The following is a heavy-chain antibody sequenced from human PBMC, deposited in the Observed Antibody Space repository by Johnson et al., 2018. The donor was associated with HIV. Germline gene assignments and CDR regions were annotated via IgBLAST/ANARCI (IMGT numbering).Heavy chain of an antibody. J-gene: IGHJ3*02. Sequence: VQLVESGGGLIQPGGSLRLSCAASGFTVSSNYMSWVRQAPGKGLEWVSVIYSGGNTHYADSVKGRFTISRDNSKNTVYLQMKSLRAEDTAVYYCAKDRGQFGDGVPDAFDIWGQGTMVTVSS. CDR3: AKDRGQFGDGVPDAFDI. CDR1: GFTVSSNY. V-gene: IGHV3-53*01. CDR2: IYSGGNT. D-gene: IGHD3-10*01.